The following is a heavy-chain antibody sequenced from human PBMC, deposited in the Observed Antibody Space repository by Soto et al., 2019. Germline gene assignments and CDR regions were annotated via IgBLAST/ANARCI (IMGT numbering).Heavy chain of an antibody. D-gene: IGHD2-15*01. CDR3: ARGVRLFRGSFDP. CDR2: INDNTNT. J-gene: IGHJ5*02. CDR1: GGSFSDTY. V-gene: IGHV4-34*01. Sequence: QVHLQQWGAGLLKPSETLSLTCAVFGGSFSDTYWKWFRLAPGKGLEWIGEINDNTNTIYNPYLTKRVTISVDTSKTHFSQKLTSVTAADTAVYYCARGVRLFRGSFDPWGQGTLVTVSS.